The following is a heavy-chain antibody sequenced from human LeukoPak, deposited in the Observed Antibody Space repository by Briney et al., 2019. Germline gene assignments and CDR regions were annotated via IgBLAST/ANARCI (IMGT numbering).Heavy chain of an antibody. CDR2: IYERGGST. CDR3: AKRGVVIRGILVIGYHQEAYHYDF. CDR1: VISHINYA. V-gene: IGHV3-23*01. D-gene: IGHD3-10*01. Sequence: GGALRHSRVFSVISHINYAMNGVRQAPGKGLEWVSYIYERGGSTNYEDSVKGRLTISRDTSLNTLNLQMNTLRAEDTAVYFCAKRGVVIRGILVIGYHQEAYHYDFWGQGVLVTVSS. J-gene: IGHJ4*02.